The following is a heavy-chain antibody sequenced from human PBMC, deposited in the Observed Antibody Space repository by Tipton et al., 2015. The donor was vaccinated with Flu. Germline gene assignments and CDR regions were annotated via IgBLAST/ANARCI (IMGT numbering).Heavy chain of an antibody. D-gene: IGHD6-13*01. V-gene: IGHV4-59*01. Sequence: GEALGSYFWNWVRQPPGKGLEWIGYVHSDGGTSYNSSLKSRVTISIDKSRSQFSLRLTSVTPADTAVYFCARVILQQLVRDWGQGTLVTVSS. CDR3: ARVILQQLVRD. J-gene: IGHJ4*02. CDR2: VHSDGGT. CDR1: GEALGSYF.